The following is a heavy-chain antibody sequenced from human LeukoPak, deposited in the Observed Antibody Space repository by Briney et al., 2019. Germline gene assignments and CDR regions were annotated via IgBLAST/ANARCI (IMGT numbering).Heavy chain of an antibody. CDR2: ISSSDTTI. Sequence: GGSLRLSCAASGFTFSSYEMTWVRQAPGKGLEWVSNISSSDTTIHYADSVKGRFTISRDNARNSLYLQMNSLRAEDTAVYYCARSRRDNYYYYYGMDVWGQGTTVTASS. CDR3: ARSRRDNYYYYYGMDV. CDR1: GFTFSSYE. D-gene: IGHD5-24*01. V-gene: IGHV3-48*03. J-gene: IGHJ6*02.